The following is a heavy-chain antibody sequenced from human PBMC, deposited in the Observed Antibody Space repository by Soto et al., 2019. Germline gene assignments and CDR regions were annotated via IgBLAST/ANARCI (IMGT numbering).Heavy chain of an antibody. Sequence: VASVKVSCKASGGTFSSYAISWVRQAPGQGLEWMGGIIPIFGTANYAQKFQGRVTITADESTSTAYMELSSLRSEDTAVYYCARDLIVVVPAAMEHYGMDVWGQGTTVTVSS. J-gene: IGHJ6*02. D-gene: IGHD2-2*01. CDR2: IIPIFGTA. CDR3: ARDLIVVVPAAMEHYGMDV. CDR1: GGTFSSYA. V-gene: IGHV1-69*13.